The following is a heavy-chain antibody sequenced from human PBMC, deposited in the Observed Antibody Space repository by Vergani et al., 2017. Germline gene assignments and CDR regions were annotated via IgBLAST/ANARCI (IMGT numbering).Heavy chain of an antibody. J-gene: IGHJ6*02. CDR1: GYTFTSYY. CDR2: INPSGGST. CDR3: AREGEINCSGGSCYYRGANYYYGMDV. Sequence: VQLVQSGAEVKKPGASVKVSCKASGYTFTSYYMHWVRQAPGQGLEWMGIINPSGGSTSYAQKFQGRVTMTRDTSTSTVYMELSSLRSEDTAVYYCAREGEINCSGGSCYYRGANYYYGMDVWGQGTTVTVSS. D-gene: IGHD2-15*01. V-gene: IGHV1-46*03.